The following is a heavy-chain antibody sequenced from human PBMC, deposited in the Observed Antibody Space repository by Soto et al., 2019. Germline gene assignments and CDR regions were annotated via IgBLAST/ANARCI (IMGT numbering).Heavy chain of an antibody. CDR3: ARVDPGRYFDWLEYYFDY. Sequence: SETLSLTCTVSGGSISSYYWSWIRQPPGKGLEWIGYIYYSGSTNYNPSLKSRITISVDTSKNQFSLKLSSVTAADTAVYYCARVDPGRYFDWLEYYFDYWGQGTLVTVSS. D-gene: IGHD3-9*01. V-gene: IGHV4-59*01. J-gene: IGHJ4*02. CDR2: IYYSGST. CDR1: GGSISSYY.